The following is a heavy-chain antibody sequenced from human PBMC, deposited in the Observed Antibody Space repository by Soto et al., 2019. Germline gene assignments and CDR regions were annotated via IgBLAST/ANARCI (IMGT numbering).Heavy chain of an antibody. D-gene: IGHD6-19*01. CDR1: GGSFSGYY. J-gene: IGHJ5*02. V-gene: IGHV4-34*01. Sequence: ASGTLSLTCAVYGGSFSGYYWSWIRQPPGKGLEWIGEINHSGSTNYNPSLKSRVTISVDTSKNQFSLKLSSVTAADTAVYYCARGIRRIAVAGTPRNWFDPWGQGTLVTVSS. CDR2: INHSGST. CDR3: ARGIRRIAVAGTPRNWFDP.